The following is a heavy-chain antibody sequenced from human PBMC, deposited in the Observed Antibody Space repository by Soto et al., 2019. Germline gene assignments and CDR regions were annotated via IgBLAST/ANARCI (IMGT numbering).Heavy chain of an antibody. J-gene: IGHJ5*02. CDR2: ISYDGSNK. Sequence: PGGSLRLSCAASGFTFSSYAMHWVRQAPGKGLEWVAVISYDGSNKYYADSMKGRFTISRDDSENTLYLQMNSLKTEDTAVYYCTTNVGQSSLWFGSWGQGTLVTVSS. D-gene: IGHD2-21*01. CDR1: GFTFSSYA. CDR3: TTNVGQSSLWFGS. V-gene: IGHV3-30-3*01.